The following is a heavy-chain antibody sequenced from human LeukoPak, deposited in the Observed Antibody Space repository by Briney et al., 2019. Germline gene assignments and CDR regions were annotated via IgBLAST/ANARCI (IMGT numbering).Heavy chain of an antibody. D-gene: IGHD2-15*01. CDR1: GFPFSRYA. CDR3: VRGYSFGPYGMDV. J-gene: IGHJ6*02. V-gene: IGHV3-64D*08. CDR2: ISDSGGST. Sequence: GGALRLSRSASGFPFSRYAMHWVRQAPGKGVEYVSSISDSGGSTYYADSVKGRFTISRDNSKNTLYLQMSSLRAEDTAVYFCVRGYSFGPYGMDVWGQGTTVTVSS.